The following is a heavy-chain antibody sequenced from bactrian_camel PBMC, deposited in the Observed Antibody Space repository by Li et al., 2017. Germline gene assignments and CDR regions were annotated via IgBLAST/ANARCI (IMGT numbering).Heavy chain of an antibody. CDR1: GFTFSNYA. V-gene: IGHV3S40*01. CDR3: AATTAWAEYSY. Sequence: VQLVESGGGLVQPGGSLRLSCAASGFTFSNYAMSWVRQAPGKGLEWVSTISNGVGNPYYVDSAKGRFTISRDDAKNTAYLQLNSLNTEDMAMYYCAATTAWAEYSYWGQGTQVTVS. CDR2: ISNGVGNP. J-gene: IGHJ4*01. D-gene: IGHD5*01.